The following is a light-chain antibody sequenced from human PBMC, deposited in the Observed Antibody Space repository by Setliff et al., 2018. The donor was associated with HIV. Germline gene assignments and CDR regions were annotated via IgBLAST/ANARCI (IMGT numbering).Light chain of an antibody. J-gene: IGLJ1*01. V-gene: IGLV2-23*02. CDR2: EVT. Sequence: PASVSGSPGQSITISCTGTSSDVGSYNFVSWFQQLPGKAPKLMIYEVTKRPSEVSNRFSGSKSGNTASLTISGLQAEDEADYYCCSYAGSSTYVFGTGTKVTVL. CDR1: SSDVGSYNF. CDR3: CSYAGSSTYV.